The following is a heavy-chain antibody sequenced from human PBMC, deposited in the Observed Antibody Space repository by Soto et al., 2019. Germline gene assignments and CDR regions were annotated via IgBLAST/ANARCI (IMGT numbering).Heavy chain of an antibody. D-gene: IGHD1-26*01. CDR2: IYYSVST. CDR1: GSSISSGGYH. J-gene: IGHJ4*02. CDR3: EREGGIVGATAADY. Sequence: QVQLQESGPGLVKPSQTLSLTCTVSGSSISSGGYHWSWISQHPGKGLEWIGYIYYSVSTYYNPSLKSRVTISVYTSKNQFSLKLSSVTAADTAVYYCEREGGIVGATAADYWGQGTLGTVSS. V-gene: IGHV4-31*03.